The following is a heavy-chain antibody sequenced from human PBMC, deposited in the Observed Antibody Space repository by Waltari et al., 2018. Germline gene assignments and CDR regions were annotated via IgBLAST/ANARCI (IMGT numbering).Heavy chain of an antibody. D-gene: IGHD2-8*01. CDR3: ATAGYYRFDF. V-gene: IGHV3-74*01. CDR2: INSDGSTT. Sequence: EVQLVESGGDLVQPGGSLRLSCVGSGFNFSSSWLHWVRQAPGEGLVWVARINSDGSTTDYADSVKGRFTISRDNAKNTLYLQINSLSVEDTAIYYCATAGYYRFDFWGQGTLVTVSS. CDR1: GFNFSSSW. J-gene: IGHJ4*02.